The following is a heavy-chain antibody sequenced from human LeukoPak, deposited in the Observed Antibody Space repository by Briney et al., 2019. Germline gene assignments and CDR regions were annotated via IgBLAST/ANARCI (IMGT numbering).Heavy chain of an antibody. D-gene: IGHD1-26*01. CDR3: ARGVVGATGGVFDY. CDR2: IYYSGST. V-gene: IGHV4-59*01. Sequence: SETLSLTCTVSGGPISSYYWSWLRQPPGKGLEWIGYIYYSGSTNYNPSLKSRVTISVDTSKNQFSLKLSSVTAADTAVYYCARGVVGATGGVFDYWGQGTLVTVSS. CDR1: GGPISSYY. J-gene: IGHJ4*02.